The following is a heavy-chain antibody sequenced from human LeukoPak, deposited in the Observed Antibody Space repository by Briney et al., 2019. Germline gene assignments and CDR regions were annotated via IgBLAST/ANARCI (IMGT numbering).Heavy chain of an antibody. Sequence: GASVKVSCKASGYTFAGYYMHWVRQAPGQGLEWMGWINPNSGGTNYAQKFQGRVTMTRDTSISTAYMELSRLRSDDTAVYYCARIAVDSGIYFDYWGQGTLVTVSS. V-gene: IGHV1-2*02. D-gene: IGHD5-18*01. J-gene: IGHJ4*02. CDR2: INPNSGGT. CDR3: ARIAVDSGIYFDY. CDR1: GYTFAGYY.